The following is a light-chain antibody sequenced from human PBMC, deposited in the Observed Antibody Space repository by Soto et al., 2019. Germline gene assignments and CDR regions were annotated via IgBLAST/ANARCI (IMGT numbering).Light chain of an antibody. J-gene: IGLJ2*01. Sequence: QPVLTQPASVSGSPGQSITISCTGTSSDVGGYNYVSWYQQHPGKAPKLMIYDVSNRPSGVSNSFSGTKSGNTASLTISGLQAEDEADYLCSSYTSSSPLEVGFGGATKLTV. CDR1: SSDVGGYNY. CDR2: DVS. CDR3: SSYTSSSPLEVG. V-gene: IGLV2-14*01.